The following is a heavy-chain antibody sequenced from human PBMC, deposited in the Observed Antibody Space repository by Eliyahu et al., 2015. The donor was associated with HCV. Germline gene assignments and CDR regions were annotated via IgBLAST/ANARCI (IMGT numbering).Heavy chain of an antibody. V-gene: IGHV3-11*06. CDR1: GFXFSDYY. J-gene: IGHJ4*02. CDR3: ARHGDDEGHFDY. D-gene: IGHD3-10*01. Sequence: QVQLVESGGGLVKPGGSLRLSCAASGFXFSDYYMSWIRQAPGKGLEGVSSISSSSSYTNYADSVRGRFTISRDNAKNSLYLQMNSLRAEDTAVYYCARHGDDEGHFDYWGQGTLVTVSS. CDR2: ISSSSSYT.